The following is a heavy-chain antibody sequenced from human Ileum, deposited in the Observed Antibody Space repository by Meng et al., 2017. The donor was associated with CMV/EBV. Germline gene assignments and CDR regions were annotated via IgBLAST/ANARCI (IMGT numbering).Heavy chain of an antibody. CDR3: VRDKWEIYFDY. V-gene: IGHV3-74*01. J-gene: IGHJ4*02. CDR2: FRFDGSRT. CDR1: GFTFSSYS. Sequence: GGSLRLSCAASGFTFSSYSMHWVRQVPGKGLVWVSFFRFDGSRTNYADSVKGRFTMSRDNAKNTLYLQMNSLRAEDTAVYYRVRDKWEIYFDYWGQGALVTVSS. D-gene: IGHD1-26*01.